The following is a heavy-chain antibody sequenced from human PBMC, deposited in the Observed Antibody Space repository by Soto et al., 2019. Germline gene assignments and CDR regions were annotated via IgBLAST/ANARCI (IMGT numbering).Heavy chain of an antibody. V-gene: IGHV4-39*01. J-gene: IGHJ4*01. D-gene: IGHD6-19*01. CDR1: GGPISSRPYS. CDR2: IYYHGNT. CDR3: ARHYCFSSGWGYDY. Sequence: SETLSLTCAVSGGPISSRPYSWGWIRQPPGKSLEWIGTIYYHGNTYSNPSLKSRVTISVDTSNNQLSLRLRSLTAADAAIYYCARHYCFSSGWGYDYWGHGTLVSVSS.